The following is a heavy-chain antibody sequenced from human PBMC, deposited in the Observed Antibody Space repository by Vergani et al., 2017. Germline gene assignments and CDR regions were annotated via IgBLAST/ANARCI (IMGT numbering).Heavy chain of an antibody. CDR1: GGSISSYY. Sequence: QVQLQESGPGLVKPSETLSLTCTVSGGSISSYYWSWIRQPPGKGLGWIGYIYYSGSTNYNPSLKSRVTISVDTSKNQFSLKLSSVTAADTAVYYCARHSPFPPARQGFDPWGQGTLVTVSS. CDR3: ARHSPFPPARQGFDP. V-gene: IGHV4-59*08. J-gene: IGHJ5*02. CDR2: IYYSGST.